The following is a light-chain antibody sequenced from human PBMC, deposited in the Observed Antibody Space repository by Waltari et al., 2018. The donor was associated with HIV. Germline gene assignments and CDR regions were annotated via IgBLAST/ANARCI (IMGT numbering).Light chain of an antibody. Sequence: QSVLTQAPPASGTPGQRVTISCSATNSNIGSKFVYRYLQVPGGAPKLLIYRNNQRPSGVPDRFSGSKSVTSASLAISGLRSEDEADYYCAAWDDSLSGLVFGGRTKLTVL. J-gene: IGLJ2*01. V-gene: IGLV1-47*01. CDR2: RNN. CDR3: AAWDDSLSGLV. CDR1: NSNIGSKF.